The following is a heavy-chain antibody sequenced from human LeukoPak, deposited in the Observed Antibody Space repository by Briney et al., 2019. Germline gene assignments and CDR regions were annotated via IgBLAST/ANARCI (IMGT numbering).Heavy chain of an antibody. V-gene: IGHV3-23*01. CDR1: GFIFSDYY. Sequence: GGSLRLSCEASGFIFSDYYMSWIRQAPGKGLEWVSAISGSGGSTYYADSVKGRFTISRDNSKNTLYLQMNSLRAEDTAVYYCAKGSYGAFDIWGQGTMVTVSS. J-gene: IGHJ3*02. D-gene: IGHD3-16*01. CDR3: AKGSYGAFDI. CDR2: ISGSGGST.